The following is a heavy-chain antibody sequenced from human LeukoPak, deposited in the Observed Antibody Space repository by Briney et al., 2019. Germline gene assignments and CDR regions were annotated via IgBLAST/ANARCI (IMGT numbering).Heavy chain of an antibody. CDR3: AKAHSSSWYYFGD. CDR1: GFTFGDYY. CDR2: ISGRGDST. J-gene: IGHJ4*02. V-gene: IGHV3-23*01. Sequence: GGSLRLPCAASGFTFGDYYMSWIRQAPGKGLEWVSVISGRGDSTHYADSVKGRFTISRDNSKNTLYLQMNSLRAEDTAVYYCAKAHSSSWYYFGDWGQGALVTVSS. D-gene: IGHD6-13*01.